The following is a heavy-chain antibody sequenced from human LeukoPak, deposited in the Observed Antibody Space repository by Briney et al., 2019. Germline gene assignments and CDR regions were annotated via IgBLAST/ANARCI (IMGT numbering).Heavy chain of an antibody. Sequence: SETLSLTCTVSGGSISTYYWNWIRQPPGKGLEWIGYIYYSGSTNYNPSLKSRVTISVDTSKNQFSLKLSSVTAADTAVYYCARLRELATLHDAFDIWGLGTMVTVSS. CDR2: IYYSGST. CDR3: ARLRELATLHDAFDI. J-gene: IGHJ3*02. D-gene: IGHD5-24*01. CDR1: GGSISTYY. V-gene: IGHV4-59*08.